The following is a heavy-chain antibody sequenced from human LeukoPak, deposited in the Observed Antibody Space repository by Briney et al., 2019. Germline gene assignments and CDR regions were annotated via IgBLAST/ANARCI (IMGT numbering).Heavy chain of an antibody. D-gene: IGHD6-19*01. Sequence: GGSLRLSCAASGFTFDDYAMHWVRQAPGKGLEWVSGISWNSGSIGYADSVKGRFTISRDNAKNSLYLQMNSLRAEDTALYYCAKSQQWLGQGLDYWGQGTLVTVSS. CDR1: GFTFDDYA. J-gene: IGHJ4*02. CDR3: AKSQQWLGQGLDY. V-gene: IGHV3-9*01. CDR2: ISWNSGSI.